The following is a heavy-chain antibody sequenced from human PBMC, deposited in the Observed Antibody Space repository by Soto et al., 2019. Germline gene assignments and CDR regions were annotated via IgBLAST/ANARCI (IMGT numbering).Heavy chain of an antibody. CDR1: GYTLTELS. CDR2: FDPEDGET. V-gene: IGHV1-24*01. J-gene: IGHJ4*02. CDR3: ATPIYGSGSYYDPLTFDY. Sequence: QVQLVQSGAEVKKPGASVKVSCKVSGYTLTELSMHWVRQAPGKGLEWMGGFDPEDGETIYAQKFQGRVTMTEDTSTNTAYMELSSLRSEDTAVYYCATPIYGSGSYYDPLTFDYWGQGTLVTVSS. D-gene: IGHD3-10*01.